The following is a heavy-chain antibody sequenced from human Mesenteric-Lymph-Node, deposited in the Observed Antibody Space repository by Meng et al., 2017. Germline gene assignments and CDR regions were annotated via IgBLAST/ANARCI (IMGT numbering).Heavy chain of an antibody. J-gene: IGHJ3*02. Sequence: GMLVQSGAEVKRHGASGKCHCKASGYTFTGYYMHWVRQAPGQGLEWVSAISGIGGSTYYADSVKGRFTISRDNSKNTLYLQMNSLRAEDTAVYYCAKLKSITMINDAFDIWGQGTMVTVSS. CDR1: GYTFTGYY. D-gene: IGHD3-22*01. CDR2: ISGIGGST. CDR3: AKLKSITMINDAFDI. V-gene: IGHV3-23*04.